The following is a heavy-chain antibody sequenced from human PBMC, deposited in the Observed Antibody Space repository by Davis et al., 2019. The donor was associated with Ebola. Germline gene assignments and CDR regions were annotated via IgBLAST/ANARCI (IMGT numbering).Heavy chain of an antibody. CDR2: TSAYNGNT. CDR1: DYTFTGYG. CDR3: ARASRGYSYGTGLDY. V-gene: IGHV1-18*01. J-gene: IGHJ4*02. Sequence: ASVKVSCKASDYTFTGYGTSWVRQAPGQGLEWMGWTSAYNGNTNYAQKLQGRVTMTTDTSTSTAYMELRSLRSDDTAVYYCARASRGYSYGTGLDYWGQGTLVTVSS. D-gene: IGHD5-18*01.